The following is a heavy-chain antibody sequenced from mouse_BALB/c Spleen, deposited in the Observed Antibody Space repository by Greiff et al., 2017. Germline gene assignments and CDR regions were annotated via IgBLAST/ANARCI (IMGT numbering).Heavy chain of an antibody. D-gene: IGHD2-2*01. Sequence: VKVVESGPGLVAPSQSLSITCTVSGFSLTSYGVHWVRQPPGKGLEWLGVIWAGGSTNYNSALMSRLSISKDNSKSQVFLKMNSLQTDDTAMYYCARDGYDTLAYWGQGTLVTVSA. J-gene: IGHJ3*01. CDR1: GFSLTSYG. CDR3: ARDGYDTLAY. V-gene: IGHV2-9*02. CDR2: IWAGGST.